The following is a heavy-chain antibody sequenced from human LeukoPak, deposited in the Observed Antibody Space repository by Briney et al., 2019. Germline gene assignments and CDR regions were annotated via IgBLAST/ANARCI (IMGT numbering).Heavy chain of an antibody. CDR1: GFTFSSYA. CDR3: ARAGIAVAGTVYYYGMDV. Sequence: GRSLRLSRAASGFTFSSYAMHWVRQAPGKGLEWVAVISYDGSNKYYADSVKGRFTISRDNSKNTLFLQMNSLRAEDTAVYYCARAGIAVAGTVYYYGMDVWGQGTTVTVSS. D-gene: IGHD6-19*01. J-gene: IGHJ6*02. CDR2: ISYDGSNK. V-gene: IGHV3-30-3*01.